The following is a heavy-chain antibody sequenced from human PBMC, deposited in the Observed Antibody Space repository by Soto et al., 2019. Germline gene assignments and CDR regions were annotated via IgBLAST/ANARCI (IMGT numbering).Heavy chain of an antibody. J-gene: IGHJ4*02. CDR3: TKDRATHRNY. Sequence: QVQLLESRGGVVQTGRSLSLSCAASGFTFRNYVMHWVRQAPGKGLEWVAVKSSDGSNKYYADSVKVRFSISRDNSKNTLYLQMNSLRIEDTAVYYCTKDRATHRNYWGQGTLVTVSS. D-gene: IGHD5-12*01. V-gene: IGHV3-30*18. CDR2: KSSDGSNK. CDR1: GFTFRNYV.